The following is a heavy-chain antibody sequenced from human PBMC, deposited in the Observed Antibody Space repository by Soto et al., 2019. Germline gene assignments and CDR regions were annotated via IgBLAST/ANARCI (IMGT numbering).Heavy chain of an antibody. CDR2: ISADSGYT. CDR1: GFTFGDYE. D-gene: IGHD4-17*01. V-gene: IGHV1-18*04. J-gene: IGHJ4*02. Sequence: SCAASGFTFGDYEMSWVRQAPGQGLEWMGWISADSGYTNYAQKLQGRVTLTTDPVTNTAYMELRSLRSDDTAVYFCARDPAVSTDPLDYWGQGTLVTVSS. CDR3: ARDPAVSTDPLDY.